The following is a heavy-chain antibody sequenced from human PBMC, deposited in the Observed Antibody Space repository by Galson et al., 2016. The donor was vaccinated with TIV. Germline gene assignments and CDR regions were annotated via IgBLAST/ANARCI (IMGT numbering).Heavy chain of an antibody. D-gene: IGHD2-15*01. J-gene: IGHJ6*02. V-gene: IGHV3-53*01. CDR3: ARHLSAADYFGMDV. CDR2: IYSTGST. CDR1: GFDVSRHY. Sequence: SLRLSCAASGFDVSRHYMSWVRQAPGKGLDWVSFIYSTGSTKYADSVKGRFTISRDSSENTVFLQMNSPRAEDTAVYYCARHLSAADYFGMDVWGQGTTVTVSS.